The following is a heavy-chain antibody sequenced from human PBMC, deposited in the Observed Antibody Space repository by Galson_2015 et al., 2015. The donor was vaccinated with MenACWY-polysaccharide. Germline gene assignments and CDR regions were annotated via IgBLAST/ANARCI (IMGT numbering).Heavy chain of an antibody. CDR1: GARFSNSG. V-gene: IGHV3-33*01. J-gene: IGHJ3*02. Sequence: SLRLSCAASGARFSNSGMHWVRQAPGKGLEWVAVMQYDGSNKVYADSVKGRFTISRDNSKNTVVLEMNTLGVEDTAVYYCAREGSRIVFHAFDIWGQGTMVTVSS. CDR3: AREGSRIVFHAFDI. D-gene: IGHD2-2*01. CDR2: MQYDGSNK.